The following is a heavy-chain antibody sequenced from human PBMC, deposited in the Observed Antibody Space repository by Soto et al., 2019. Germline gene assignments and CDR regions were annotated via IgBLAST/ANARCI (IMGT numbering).Heavy chain of an antibody. Sequence: QVPLVQSGAEVKKPGSSVKVSCKASGGTFSSYAISWVRQAPGQVLEWMGGIIPILGTANYAQKFQGRVTITADESTSTAYMEVSSLRSEDTAVYYCARALKDSYYSSGYDAFDIWGQGTMVTVSS. CDR3: ARALKDSYYSSGYDAFDI. CDR1: GGTFSSYA. CDR2: IIPILGTA. J-gene: IGHJ3*02. D-gene: IGHD3-22*01. V-gene: IGHV1-69*01.